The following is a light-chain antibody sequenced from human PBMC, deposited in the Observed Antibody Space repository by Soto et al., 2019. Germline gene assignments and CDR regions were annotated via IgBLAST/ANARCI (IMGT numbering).Light chain of an antibody. Sequence: QSVLTQPASVSGSPGQSITISCTGTNSDVGGYNYVSWYQQHPGKAPKLMIYDVSNRPSGVSNRFSGSKSGNTASLTISGLQAEDEADYYCSSYTSSSLHVFGTGTKVTVL. V-gene: IGLV2-14*03. CDR1: NSDVGGYNY. CDR2: DVS. J-gene: IGLJ1*01. CDR3: SSYTSSSLHV.